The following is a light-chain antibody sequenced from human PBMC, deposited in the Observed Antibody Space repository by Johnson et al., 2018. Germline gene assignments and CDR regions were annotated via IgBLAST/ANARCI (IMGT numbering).Light chain of an antibody. J-gene: IGLJ1*01. V-gene: IGLV1-51*02. CDR1: SSNIGTNY. CDR3: GTWDSSLSAGNV. Sequence: QSVLTQPPSVSAAPGQKVTISCSGSSSNIGTNYVSWYQQLPGTAPKLLIYENNKRPSGIPDRFSGPKSGTSATLGITVLQHGDADDDYCGTWDSSLSAGNVFGTGTKVTVL. CDR2: ENN.